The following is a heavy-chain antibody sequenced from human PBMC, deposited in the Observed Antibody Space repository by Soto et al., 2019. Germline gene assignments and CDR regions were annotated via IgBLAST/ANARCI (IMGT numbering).Heavy chain of an antibody. CDR1: GGSISSSSYY. CDR3: ARRSFDGVTYYFDY. CDR2: IYYSGST. D-gene: IGHD2-21*02. Sequence: QLQLQESGPGLVKPSETLSLTCTVSGGSISSSSYYWGWIRQPPGKGLEWIGSIYYSGSTYYNPSLTSRVTISVDTSKNQFSLKVSSVTAADTAVYYCARRSFDGVTYYFDYWGQGTLVTVSS. V-gene: IGHV4-39*01. J-gene: IGHJ4*02.